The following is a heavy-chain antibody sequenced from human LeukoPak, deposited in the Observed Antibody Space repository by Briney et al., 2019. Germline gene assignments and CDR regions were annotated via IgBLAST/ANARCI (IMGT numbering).Heavy chain of an antibody. D-gene: IGHD3-22*01. CDR1: GYTFTSYD. CDR2: MNPNSGNT. Sequence: ASVKVSCKASGYTFTSYDINWVRQATGQGLEWMGWMNPNSGNTGYAQKFQGRVTMTRDTSISTAYMELSRLRSDDTAVYHCARYPAITMIVDYWGQGTLVTVSS. V-gene: IGHV1-8*01. CDR3: ARYPAITMIVDY. J-gene: IGHJ4*02.